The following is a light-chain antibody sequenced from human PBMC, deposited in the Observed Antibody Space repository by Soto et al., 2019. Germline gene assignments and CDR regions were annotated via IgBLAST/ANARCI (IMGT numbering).Light chain of an antibody. CDR3: QQYYTTPFT. CDR2: WAS. Sequence: DIVMTQSPDSLAVSLGERATINCKSSQSVLYSSNNNNYLAWYQQKPGQPPKLLIYWASTRESGVPDRFSGSGSGKDFTLTISSLQAEDVAVYYCQQYYTTPFTFGPGTKVDIK. CDR1: QSVLYSSNNNNY. V-gene: IGKV4-1*01. J-gene: IGKJ3*01.